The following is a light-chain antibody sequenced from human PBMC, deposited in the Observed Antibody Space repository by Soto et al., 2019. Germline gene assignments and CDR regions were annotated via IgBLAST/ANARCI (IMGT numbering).Light chain of an antibody. V-gene: IGLV3-9*01. J-gene: IGLJ3*02. CDR1: NIGSKN. Sequence: SYELTQPLSVSVALGQTARITGGGNNIGSKNVHWYQQKPGQAPVLVIYRDSNRPSGIPERFSGSNSGNTATLTISRAQAGDEADYSCQVWDSSTGVFGGGTKVTVL. CDR2: RDS. CDR3: QVWDSSTGV.